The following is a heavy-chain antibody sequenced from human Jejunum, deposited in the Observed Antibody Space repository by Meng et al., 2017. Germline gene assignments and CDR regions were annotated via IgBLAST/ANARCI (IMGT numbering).Heavy chain of an antibody. CDR2: IYVSDSDT. V-gene: IGHV5-51*01. CDR3: AREDTGVSHPYNFDY. CDR1: GYKFTSYW. J-gene: IGHJ4*02. D-gene: IGHD7-27*01. Sequence: GESPKISCKGFGYKFTSYWLGWVRQIPGKGLEWMGIIYVSDSDTRYSPSFQEQVTISADNSTSTAYLQSGSLEASDRAMYYCAREDTGVSHPYNFDYWGQGTLVTVSS.